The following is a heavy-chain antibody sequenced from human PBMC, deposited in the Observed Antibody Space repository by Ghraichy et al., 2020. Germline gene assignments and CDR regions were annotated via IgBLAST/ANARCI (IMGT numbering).Heavy chain of an antibody. V-gene: IGHV4-39*01. J-gene: IGHJ4*02. CDR1: GGSISSSSYY. CDR2: IYYSGST. D-gene: IGHD1-26*01. Sequence: SETLSLTCTVSGGSISSSSYYWGWIRKPPGKGLEWIGSIYYSGSTYYNPSLKSRVTISVDTSKNQFSLKLSPVTAADTAVYYCARNVRWELLGYFDYWGQGTLVTVSS. CDR3: ARNVRWELLGYFDY.